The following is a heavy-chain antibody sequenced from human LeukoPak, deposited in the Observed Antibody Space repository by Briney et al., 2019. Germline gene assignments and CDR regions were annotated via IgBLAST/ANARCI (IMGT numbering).Heavy chain of an antibody. CDR2: ISYDGSNK. CDR3: GSSSGYPTYFDY. V-gene: IGHV3-30*03. CDR1: GFTFSSYS. Sequence: HPGGSLRLSCAASGFTFSSYSMNWVRQAPGKGLEWVAVISYDGSNKYYADSVKGRFTISRDNSKNTLYLQMNSLRAEDTAVYYCGSSSGYPTYFDYWGQGTLVTVSS. D-gene: IGHD3-22*01. J-gene: IGHJ4*02.